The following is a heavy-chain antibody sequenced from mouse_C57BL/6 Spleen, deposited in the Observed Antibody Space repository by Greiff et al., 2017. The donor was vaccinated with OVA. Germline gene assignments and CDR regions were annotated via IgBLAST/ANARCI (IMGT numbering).Heavy chain of an antibody. CDR1: GYTFTSYW. V-gene: IGHV1-50*01. CDR3: ASLYYYGSSYVAY. J-gene: IGHJ3*01. Sequence: QVQLQQPGAELVKPGASVKLSCKASGYTFTSYWMQWVKQRPGQGLEWIGEIDPSDSYTNYNQKFKGKATLTVDTSSSTAYMQLSSLTSEDSAVYYCASLYYYGSSYVAYWGQGTLVTVSA. D-gene: IGHD1-1*01. CDR2: IDPSDSYT.